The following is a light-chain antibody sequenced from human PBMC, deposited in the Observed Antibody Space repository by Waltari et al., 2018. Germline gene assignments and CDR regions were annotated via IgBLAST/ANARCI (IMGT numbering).Light chain of an antibody. Sequence: DIQMTQSPSSLSASVGARVSITCQATESITKYLNWYQQKPGKAPKLLIYEASKLETGDPSRFSGSGSGTDFTFSISSLQPEDVATDYCQQYHDLPTFGQGTRLEIK. V-gene: IGKV1-33*01. CDR1: ESITKY. J-gene: IGKJ5*01. CDR2: EAS. CDR3: QQYHDLPT.